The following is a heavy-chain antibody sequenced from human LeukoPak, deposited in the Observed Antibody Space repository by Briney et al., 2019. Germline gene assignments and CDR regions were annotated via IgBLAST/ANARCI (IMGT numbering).Heavy chain of an antibody. J-gene: IGHJ4*02. CDR1: GGSISSSSYY. CDR2: IYYSGST. V-gene: IGHV4-39*01. D-gene: IGHD3-3*01. CDR3: ARHPPPLRFFWSGYYSDY. Sequence: PSETLSLTCTVSGGSISSSSYYWGWIRQPPGKGLEWIGSIYYSGSTYYNPSLKSRVTISVDTSKNQFSLKLSSVTAADTAVYYCARHPPPLRFFWSGYYSDYWGQGTLVTVSS.